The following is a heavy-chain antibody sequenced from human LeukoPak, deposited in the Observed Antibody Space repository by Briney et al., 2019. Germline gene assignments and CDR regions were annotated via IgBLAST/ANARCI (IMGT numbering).Heavy chain of an antibody. CDR2: IYPGESDT. Sequence: GGSLKISCKGSGYSFTSYWIGWVRQMTGKGLEWMGIIYPGESDTRYSPSFQGQVTISADKSISTAYLQWSSLKASDTAMYYCARTSSEYCGGDCYFDYWGQGTLVTVSS. D-gene: IGHD2-21*01. V-gene: IGHV5-51*01. J-gene: IGHJ4*02. CDR1: GYSFTSYW. CDR3: ARTSSEYCGGDCYFDY.